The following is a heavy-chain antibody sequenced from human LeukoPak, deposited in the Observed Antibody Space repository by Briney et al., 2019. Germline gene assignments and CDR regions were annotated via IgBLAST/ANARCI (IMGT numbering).Heavy chain of an antibody. V-gene: IGHV3-30*02. CDR1: GFTLSSYG. D-gene: IGHD5-12*01. CDR3: AKDPGSGYAIDP. Sequence: GGSLRLSCAASGFTLSSYGMHWVRQAPGKGLEWVAFIRYDGSNKYYADSVKGRFTISRDNSKNTLYLQMNSLRAEDTAVYYCAKDPGSGYAIDPWGQGTLVTVSS. J-gene: IGHJ5*02. CDR2: IRYDGSNK.